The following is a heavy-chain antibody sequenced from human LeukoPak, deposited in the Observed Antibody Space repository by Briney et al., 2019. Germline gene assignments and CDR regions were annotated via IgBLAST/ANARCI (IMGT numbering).Heavy chain of an antibody. CDR3: ARGGSGWSPSGWFDP. V-gene: IGHV1-8*03. D-gene: IGHD6-19*01. J-gene: IGHJ5*02. CDR1: GHTFTSYD. CDR2: MNPNSGNT. Sequence: ASVKISCKASGHTFTSYDINWVRQATGQGLEWMGWMNPNSGNTGYAQKFQGRVTITRNTSISTAYMELSSLRSEDTAVYYCARGGSGWSPSGWFDPWGQGTLVTVSS.